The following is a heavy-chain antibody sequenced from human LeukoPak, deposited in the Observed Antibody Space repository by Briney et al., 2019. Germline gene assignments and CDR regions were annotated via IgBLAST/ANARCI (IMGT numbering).Heavy chain of an antibody. D-gene: IGHD3-10*01. CDR1: GFTFDDYA. V-gene: IGHV3-9*01. CDR2: ISWNSGSI. J-gene: IGHJ4*02. CDR3: AKDSHPWVRDPYFDS. Sequence: GRSLRLSCAASGFTFDDYAMHWVRQAPGKGLEWVSGISWNSGSIGYADSVKGRFTIPRDNAKNSLYLQMNSLRAEDTALYYCAKDSHPWVRDPYFDSWGQGTLVTVSS.